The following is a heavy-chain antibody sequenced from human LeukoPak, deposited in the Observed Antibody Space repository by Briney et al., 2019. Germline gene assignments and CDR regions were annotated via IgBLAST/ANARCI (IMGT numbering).Heavy chain of an antibody. CDR3: ARSWNGPDY. Sequence: PGGSLRLSCAASGFTFSSSSMNWVRQTPGEGLEWVSSITSSSSYIYYADSVKGRFTISRDNANNSLYLQMNSLRAEDTAVYYCARSWNGPDYWGQGTLVTVSS. D-gene: IGHD1-1*01. J-gene: IGHJ4*02. V-gene: IGHV3-21*01. CDR2: ITSSSSYI. CDR1: GFTFSSSS.